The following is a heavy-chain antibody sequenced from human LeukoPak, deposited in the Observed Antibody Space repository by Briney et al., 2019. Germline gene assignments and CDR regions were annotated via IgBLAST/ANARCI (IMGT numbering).Heavy chain of an antibody. CDR2: INPSGGST. D-gene: IGHD3-3*01. CDR1: GYTFTRYY. CDR3: ARDRLNVLQFSPPDDY. V-gene: IGHV1-46*01. J-gene: IGHJ4*02. Sequence: VASVKVSCKASGYTFTRYYMHWVRQAPGQGLEWMGIINPSGGSTSYARKFQGRVTMTRDTSTSTVYMELSSVRSEDTAVYYCARDRLNVLQFSPPDDYWGQGTLVIVSS.